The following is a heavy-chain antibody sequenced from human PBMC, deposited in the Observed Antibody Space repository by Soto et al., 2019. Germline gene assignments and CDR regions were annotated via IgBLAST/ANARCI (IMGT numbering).Heavy chain of an antibody. V-gene: IGHV4-61*01. CDR2: VYHTGRT. CDR3: ARDFAYFDS. Sequence: QVQLQESGPGLVKPSETRSLTCTVSGGSFKSGSYSWSWIRQPPGKGLEWIGYVYHTGRTSYNPSLKSRVSISMDTSKNQFSLNLDSVTAADTAVYFCARDFAYFDSWGQGTLVTVSS. CDR1: GGSFKSGSYS. D-gene: IGHD3-3*01. J-gene: IGHJ4*02.